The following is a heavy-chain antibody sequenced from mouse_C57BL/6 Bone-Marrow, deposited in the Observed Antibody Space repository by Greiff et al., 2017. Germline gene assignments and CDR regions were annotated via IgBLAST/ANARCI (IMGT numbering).Heavy chain of an antibody. V-gene: IGHV3-6*01. CDR3: ARGDYGYDGYFDY. Sequence: VQLKESGPGLVKPSQSLSLTCSVTGYSITSGYYWNWIRQFPGNKLEWMGYISYDGSNNYNPSLKNRISITRDTSKNQFFLKLNSVTTEDTATYYCARGDYGYDGYFDYWGQGTTLTVSS. CDR1: GYSITSGYY. CDR2: ISYDGSN. D-gene: IGHD2-2*01. J-gene: IGHJ2*01.